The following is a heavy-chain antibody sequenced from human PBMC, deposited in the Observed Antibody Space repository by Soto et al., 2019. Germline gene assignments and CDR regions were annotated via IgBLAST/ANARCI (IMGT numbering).Heavy chain of an antibody. CDR3: ARGPGASGLDV. CDR1: GYTFTSSY. V-gene: IGHV1-46*01. D-gene: IGHD2-8*02. J-gene: IGHJ6*02. Sequence: ASVKVSCKASGYTFTSSYIHWVRQAPGQGPEWMGIINPTSGGTSYAQNPQGRVTMTRDTSTRTVYMELNSLRSDDTAVYYCARGPGASGLDVWGQGTTVTVSS. CDR2: INPTSGGT.